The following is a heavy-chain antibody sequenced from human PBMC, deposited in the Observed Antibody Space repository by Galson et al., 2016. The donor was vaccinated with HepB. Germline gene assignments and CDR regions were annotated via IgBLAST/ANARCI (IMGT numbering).Heavy chain of an antibody. D-gene: IGHD3-10*01. CDR2: ISHSGST. V-gene: IGHV4-4*02. Sequence: ETLSLTCAVSGGPIANSNWWSWVRQAPGNGLEWIGEISHSGSTNYNDSFKSRLTLSLGTSENHFSLKLRSVTAADTAVYYCVTGMGWLPDYWGRGTLVTVSS. CDR1: GGPIANSNW. J-gene: IGHJ4*02. CDR3: VTGMGWLPDY.